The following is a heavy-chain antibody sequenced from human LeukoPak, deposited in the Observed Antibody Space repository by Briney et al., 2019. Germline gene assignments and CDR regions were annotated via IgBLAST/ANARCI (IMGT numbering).Heavy chain of an antibody. J-gene: IGHJ5*02. CDR2: INPHSGGT. CDR3: ARGDYYDSSGYYNWFDP. Sequence: ASVKVSCKASGYTFTDYYMHWVRQAPGQGLEWMGWINPHSGGTDHAQKFQGRVTMTRDTSISTAYMELSRLRSDDTAVYYCARGDYYDSSGYYNWFDPWGQGTLVTVSS. D-gene: IGHD3-22*01. CDR1: GYTFTDYY. V-gene: IGHV1-2*02.